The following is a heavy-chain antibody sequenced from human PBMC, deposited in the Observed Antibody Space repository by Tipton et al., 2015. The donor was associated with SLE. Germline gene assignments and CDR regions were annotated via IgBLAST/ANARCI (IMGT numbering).Heavy chain of an antibody. CDR1: GGSISSSSYY. V-gene: IGHV4-39*01. Sequence: TLSLTCTVSGGSISSSSYYWGWIRQPPGKGLEWIGSIYYSGSTYYNPSLKSRVTISVDTSKNQFSLKLSSVTAADTAVYYCARQNYYDSSGYYHPFDYWGQGTPVTVSS. D-gene: IGHD3-22*01. J-gene: IGHJ4*02. CDR3: ARQNYYDSSGYYHPFDY. CDR2: IYYSGST.